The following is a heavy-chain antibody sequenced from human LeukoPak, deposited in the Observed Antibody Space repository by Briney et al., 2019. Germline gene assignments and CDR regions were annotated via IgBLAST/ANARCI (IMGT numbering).Heavy chain of an antibody. V-gene: IGHV5-51*01. CDR3: ARRSLNWFDP. J-gene: IGHJ5*02. Sequence: GESLKISCKGSGYSFTSYWIGWVRQMPGKGMDWMGIIYPGDSDTRYSPSFQGQVTISADKSTSTAYLQWSSLKASDTAMYYCARRSLNWFDPWGQGTLVTVSS. CDR1: GYSFTSYW. CDR2: IYPGDSDT.